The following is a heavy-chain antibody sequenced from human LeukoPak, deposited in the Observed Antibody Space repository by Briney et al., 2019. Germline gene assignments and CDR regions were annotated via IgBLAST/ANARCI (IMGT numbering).Heavy chain of an antibody. J-gene: IGHJ4*02. D-gene: IGHD3-22*01. V-gene: IGHV4-34*01. CDR3: ARGRRYYDSSGSSKGQGFDY. CDR1: GGTIKSGGHL. Sequence: SQTLSLTCTVSGGTIKSGGHLWSWIRQPPGKGLEWIGEINHSGSTNYNPSLKSRVTISVDTSKNQFSLKLSSVTAADTAVYYCARGRRYYDSSGSSKGQGFDYWGQGTLVTVSS. CDR2: INHSGST.